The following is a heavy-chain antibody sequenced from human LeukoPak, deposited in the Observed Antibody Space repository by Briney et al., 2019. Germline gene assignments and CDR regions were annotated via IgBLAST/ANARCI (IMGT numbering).Heavy chain of an antibody. CDR2: SSAYNGNS. CDR1: GYTFTSYG. D-gene: IGHD5-18*01. Sequence: ASVKVFCRAAGYTFTSYGISWVRQAPGQGLEWMGWSSAYNGNSNYAQKLQGRVPMTPDPSTSPAYMKLRSLRSHDPAVYYCAARAGYSYGYGYWGQGTLVTVSS. V-gene: IGHV1-18*01. CDR3: AARAGYSYGYGY. J-gene: IGHJ4*02.